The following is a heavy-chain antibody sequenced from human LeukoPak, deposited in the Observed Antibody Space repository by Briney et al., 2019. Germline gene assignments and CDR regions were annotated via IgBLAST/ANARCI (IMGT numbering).Heavy chain of an antibody. CDR3: ARDHGDFVGVRVGFDS. V-gene: IGHV1-18*01. D-gene: IGHD4-17*01. Sequence: GASVTVSCKASGYTFTNYAISWVRQARGQGGEWVASISGYNGNTDYAQKVKHSVPVTADTSTAYLEMLGLTSDDTAVYYCARDHGDFVGVRVGFDSWGQGTLVTVSS. J-gene: IGHJ4*02. CDR2: ISGYNGNT. CDR1: GYTFTNYA.